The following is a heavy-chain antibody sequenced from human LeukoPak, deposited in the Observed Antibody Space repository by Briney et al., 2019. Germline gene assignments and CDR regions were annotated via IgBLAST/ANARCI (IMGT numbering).Heavy chain of an antibody. CDR1: GFTVSDNY. J-gene: IGHJ5*02. D-gene: IGHD2-2*01. Sequence: PGGSLRLSCAASGFTVSDNYMSWVRQAPGKGLEWVAVIYSGGTTYYAASVKGRFTISRGSSKNTLDLQMNSLRPEDTAVYFCARDQGCTSATCRNNWFDPWGQGTLVTVSS. V-gene: IGHV3-66*02. CDR2: IYSGGTT. CDR3: ARDQGCTSATCRNNWFDP.